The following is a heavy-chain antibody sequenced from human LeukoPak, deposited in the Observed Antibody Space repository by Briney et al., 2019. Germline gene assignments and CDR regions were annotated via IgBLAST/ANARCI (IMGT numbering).Heavy chain of an antibody. J-gene: IGHJ3*02. CDR2: IYYSGST. CDR1: GGSISSSSYY. CDR3: ARHRGQWLVDAFDI. V-gene: IGHV4-39*01. Sequence: SETLSLTCTVSGGSISSSSYYWGWIRQPPGKGLEWIGSIYYSGSTYYNPSLKSRVTISVATSKNQFSLKLSSVTAADTAVYYCARHRGQWLVDAFDIWGQGTMVTVSS. D-gene: IGHD6-19*01.